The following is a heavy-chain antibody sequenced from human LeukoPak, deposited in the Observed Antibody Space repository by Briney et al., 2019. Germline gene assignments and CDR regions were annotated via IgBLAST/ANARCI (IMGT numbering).Heavy chain of an antibody. CDR1: GYTFTSYA. V-gene: IGHV1-3*01. D-gene: IGHD5-12*01. CDR2: INAGNGNT. J-gene: IGHJ4*02. CDR3: ARGYSDYDYFDY. Sequence: GASVKVSCKASGYTFTSYAMHWVRQAPGQRLEWMGWINAGNGNTKYSQKFQGRVTITRDTSASTAYMELSSLRSEDTAVYYCARGYSDYDYFDYWGQGTLVTVSS.